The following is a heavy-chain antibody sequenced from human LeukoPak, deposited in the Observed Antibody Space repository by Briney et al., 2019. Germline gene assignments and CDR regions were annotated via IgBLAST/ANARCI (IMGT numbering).Heavy chain of an antibody. J-gene: IGHJ3*02. CDR3: ARANEWELLSLHAFDI. CDR2: INWNGGST. Sequence: GGSLRLSCAASGFTFDDYGMSWVRQAPGKGLEWVSGINWNGGSTGYADSVKGRFTISRDNAKNSLYLQMNSLRAEDTALYYCARANEWELLSLHAFDIWGQGTMVTVSS. V-gene: IGHV3-20*04. CDR1: GFTFDDYG. D-gene: IGHD1-26*01.